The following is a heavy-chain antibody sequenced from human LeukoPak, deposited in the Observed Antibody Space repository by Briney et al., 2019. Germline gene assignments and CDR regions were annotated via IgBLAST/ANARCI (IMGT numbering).Heavy chain of an antibody. CDR3: ARAGYSSSYNWFDP. V-gene: IGHV4-34*01. CDR1: GGSFSGYY. D-gene: IGHD6-13*01. Sequence: PSETLSLTCAVYGGSFSGYYWSWIRQPPGKGLEWIGEINHSGSTNYNPSLKSRVTISVDTSKNQFSLKLSSVTAADTAVYYCARAGYSSSYNWFDPWGQGTPVTVSS. J-gene: IGHJ5*02. CDR2: INHSGST.